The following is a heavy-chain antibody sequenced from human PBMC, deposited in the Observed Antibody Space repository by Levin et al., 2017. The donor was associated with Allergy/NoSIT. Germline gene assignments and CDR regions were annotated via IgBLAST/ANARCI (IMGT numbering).Heavy chain of an antibody. Sequence: GESLKISCKGSGYSFATYWIGWVRQMPGKGLEWMGIIYPSDSDTRYSPSFQGQVTISADKSISTAYLQWSSLKASDTAMYYCARPDRGSFTDAFDIWGQGTMVTVSS. CDR1: GYSFATYW. J-gene: IGHJ3*02. CDR2: IYPSDSDT. V-gene: IGHV5-51*01. D-gene: IGHD1-26*01. CDR3: ARPDRGSFTDAFDI.